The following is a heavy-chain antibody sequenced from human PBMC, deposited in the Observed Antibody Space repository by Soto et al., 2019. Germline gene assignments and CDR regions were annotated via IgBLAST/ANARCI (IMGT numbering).Heavy chain of an antibody. D-gene: IGHD3-10*01. V-gene: IGHV3-23*01. J-gene: IGHJ6*02. Sequence: GGSLRLSCAASGFTFSSYAMSWVRQAPGKGLEWVSAISGSGGSTYYADSVKGRFTISRDNSKNTLYLQMNSLRAEDTAVYYCAKRYYGSGSYYNSPGMDVWGQGTTVTVSS. CDR1: GFTFSSYA. CDR3: AKRYYGSGSYYNSPGMDV. CDR2: ISGSGGST.